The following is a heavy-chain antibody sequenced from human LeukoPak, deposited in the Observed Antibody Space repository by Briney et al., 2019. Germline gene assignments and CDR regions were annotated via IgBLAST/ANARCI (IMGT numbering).Heavy chain of an antibody. Sequence: ASVKVSCKASGYTFTGYYMHWVRQAPGQGLEWMGWINPNSGGTNYAQKFQGRVTMTRDTSISTAYMELSRLRSDDTAVYYYARLPPLLHDRNWFDPWGQGTLVTVSS. V-gene: IGHV1-2*02. CDR2: INPNSGGT. D-gene: IGHD3-16*01. CDR1: GYTFTGYY. J-gene: IGHJ5*02. CDR3: ARLPPLLHDRNWFDP.